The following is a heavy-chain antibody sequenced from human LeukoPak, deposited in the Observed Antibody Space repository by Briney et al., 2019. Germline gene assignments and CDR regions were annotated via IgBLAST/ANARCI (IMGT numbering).Heavy chain of an antibody. Sequence: ASVKVSCKASGYTFTDYYIHWVRQAPGQGLKWMGWIKPNSGGTNYAQKFQGRVTMTRDTSISTAYMELSRLRSDDTAVYYCARDFCSGGDCYDYFDYWGQGALVTVSS. J-gene: IGHJ4*02. CDR3: ARDFCSGGDCYDYFDY. D-gene: IGHD2-15*01. CDR1: GYTFTDYY. CDR2: IKPNSGGT. V-gene: IGHV1-2*02.